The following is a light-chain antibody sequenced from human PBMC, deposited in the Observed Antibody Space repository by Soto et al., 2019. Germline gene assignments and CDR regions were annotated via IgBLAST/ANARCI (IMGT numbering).Light chain of an antibody. CDR1: SSDVGAYNY. CDR3: SSFAGTNNVL. Sequence: QSALTQPPSASGSPGQSVTISCTGTSSDVGAYNYVSWYQQHPGKAPKLMIYEVNKRPSGVPDRFSGSKSGSTASLAVSGLQGEDEADYYCSSFAGTNNVLFGGGTKVTVL. J-gene: IGLJ2*01. CDR2: EVN. V-gene: IGLV2-8*01.